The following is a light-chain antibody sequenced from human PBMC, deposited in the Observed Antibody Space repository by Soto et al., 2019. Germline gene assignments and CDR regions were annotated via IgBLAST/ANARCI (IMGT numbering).Light chain of an antibody. CDR1: QGVTTAY. CDR3: QQYSASPLFT. J-gene: IGKJ3*01. CDR2: GAS. Sequence: EVVLTQSPGTLYLSPGERATLSCRASQGVTTAYLAWYQHKPGQAPRLLIYGASNRATGIPDRFSGSGSGTDFTLTISILEPEDFAVYSCQQYSASPLFTFGPGTKVDLK. V-gene: IGKV3-20*01.